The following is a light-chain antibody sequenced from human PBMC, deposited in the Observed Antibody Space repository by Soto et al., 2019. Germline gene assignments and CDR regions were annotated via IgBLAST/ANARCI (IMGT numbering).Light chain of an antibody. J-gene: IGKJ1*01. CDR2: AAS. Sequence: EIVLTQSPGTLSLSPGARATLSCRASQSVDTTYLAWYHQKPGQAPRLLIYAASTRAAGIPDRFSGSGSGTDFTLTISSLQSEDFAVYYCQQYNNWPQWTFGQGTKVEIK. CDR1: QSVDTTY. V-gene: IGKV3D-15*01. CDR3: QQYNNWPQWT.